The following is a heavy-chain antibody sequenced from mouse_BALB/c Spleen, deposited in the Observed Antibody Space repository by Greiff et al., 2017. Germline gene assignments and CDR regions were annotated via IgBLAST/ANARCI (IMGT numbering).Heavy chain of an antibody. Sequence: VQLQQSGAELVKPGASVKLSCTASGFNIKDTYMHWVKQRPEQGLEWIGRIDPANGNTKYDPKFQGKATITADTSPNTAYLQLSSLTSEDTAVYYCASGTTVVVPDYWGQGTTLTVSS. V-gene: IGHV14-3*02. D-gene: IGHD1-1*01. CDR3: ASGTTVVVPDY. CDR2: IDPANGNT. J-gene: IGHJ2*01. CDR1: GFNIKDTY.